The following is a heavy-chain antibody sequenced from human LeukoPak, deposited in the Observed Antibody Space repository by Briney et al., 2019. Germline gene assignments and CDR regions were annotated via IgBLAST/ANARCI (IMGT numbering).Heavy chain of an antibody. CDR2: IRSRGKKYGT. CDR1: GFTFSGSA. D-gene: IGHD6-19*01. J-gene: IGHJ4*02. V-gene: IGHV3-73*01. CDR3: AKEPAAERQWVVLPFDC. Sequence: PGGSLRLSCAASGFTFSGSAMHWVRQASGKGLEWLGRIRSRGKKYGTSYAASVRGRFTISRDDSKNTAYLQMNSLKTEDTAVYYCAKEPAAERQWVVLPFDCWGQGTLVTVSS.